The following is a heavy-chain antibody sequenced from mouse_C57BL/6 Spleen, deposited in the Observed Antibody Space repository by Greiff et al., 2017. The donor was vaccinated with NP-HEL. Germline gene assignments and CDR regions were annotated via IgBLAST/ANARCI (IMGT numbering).Heavy chain of an antibody. CDR3: AREGDYDDDGAIDY. J-gene: IGHJ4*01. V-gene: IGHV1-19*01. CDR2: INPYNGGT. D-gene: IGHD2-4*01. Sequence: EVQLQQSGPVLVKPGASVKMSCKASGYTFTDYYMNWVKQSHGKSLEWIGVINPYNGGTSYNQKFKGKATLTVDKSSRTAYMVLNSLTSEDSAVYYCAREGDYDDDGAIDYWGQGTSVTVSS. CDR1: GYTFTDYY.